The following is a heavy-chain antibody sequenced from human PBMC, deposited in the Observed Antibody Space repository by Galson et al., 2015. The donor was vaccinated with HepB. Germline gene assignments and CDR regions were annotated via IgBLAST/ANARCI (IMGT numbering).Heavy chain of an antibody. D-gene: IGHD2-8*01. CDR3: VCVWVGRNAPDGYYYYYGMDV. CDR1: GGTFSSYT. J-gene: IGHJ6*02. Sequence: SVKVSCKASGGTFSSYTISWVRQAPGQGLEWMGRIIPILGIANYAQKFQGRVTITADKSTSTAYMELSSLRSEDTAVYYCVCVWVGRNAPDGYYYYYGMDVWGQGTTVTVSS. CDR2: IIPILGIA. V-gene: IGHV1-69*02.